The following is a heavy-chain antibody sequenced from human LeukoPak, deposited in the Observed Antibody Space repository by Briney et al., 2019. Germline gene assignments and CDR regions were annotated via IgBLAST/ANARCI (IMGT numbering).Heavy chain of an antibody. J-gene: IGHJ6*03. CDR2: ISAYNGNT. CDR3: ARGDILTGYPKLYYYYYMDV. CDR1: GYTFTSYG. V-gene: IGHV1-18*01. D-gene: IGHD3-9*01. Sequence: ASVKVSCKASGYTFTSYGISWVRQAPGQGLEWMGWISAYNGNTNYAQKLQGRVTMTTDTSTSTAYMELRSLRSDDTAVYYCARGDILTGYPKLYYYYYMDVWGKGTTVTISS.